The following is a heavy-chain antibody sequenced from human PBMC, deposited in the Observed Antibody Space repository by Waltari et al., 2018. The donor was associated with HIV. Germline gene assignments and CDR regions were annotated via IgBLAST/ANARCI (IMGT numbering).Heavy chain of an antibody. Sequence: QVQLVESGGGVVQPRGSLRLAIAASGSRFRSYGMHWFRQAPGKGLEWVAFIRYDGSNKYYADSVKGRFTISRDNSKNTLYLQMNSLRAEDTAVYYCAKGLTTVTTDYWGQGTLVTVSS. D-gene: IGHD4-17*01. J-gene: IGHJ4*02. CDR2: IRYDGSNK. CDR1: GSRFRSYG. V-gene: IGHV3-30*02. CDR3: AKGLTTVTTDY.